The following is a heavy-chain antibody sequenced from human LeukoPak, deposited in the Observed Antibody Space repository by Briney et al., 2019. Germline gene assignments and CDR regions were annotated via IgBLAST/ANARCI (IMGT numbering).Heavy chain of an antibody. CDR3: VRGNYDSRGYSNAFDI. CDR1: GGSISSYH. V-gene: IGHV4-59*01. Sequence: AETLSLTCTVSGGSISSYHWSWIRQPPGRRLEWIGFISYSGSTNPNPSLKSRVAISIDTSENRFSLKLSSVTAADTAVYYCVRGNYDSRGYSNAFDIWGQGAMVTVSS. CDR2: ISYSGST. D-gene: IGHD3-22*01. J-gene: IGHJ3*02.